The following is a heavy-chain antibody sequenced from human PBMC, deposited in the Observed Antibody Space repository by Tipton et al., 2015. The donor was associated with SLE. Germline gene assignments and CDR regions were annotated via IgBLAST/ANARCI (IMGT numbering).Heavy chain of an antibody. J-gene: IGHJ3*02. V-gene: IGHV4-59*12. CDR1: GGSISSYY. CDR2: RHHGGST. CDR3: ARELDTFDI. Sequence: TLSLTCTVSGGSISSYYWSWIRQPPGKGLEWIGSRHHGGSTNYNPALTSRVTISGDPSKNQFSLRLTSVAAADTAVYYCARELDTFDIWGQGTMVTVSS.